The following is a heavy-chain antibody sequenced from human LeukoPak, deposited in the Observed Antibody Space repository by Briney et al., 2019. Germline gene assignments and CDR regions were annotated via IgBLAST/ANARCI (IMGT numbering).Heavy chain of an antibody. CDR2: INPNSGDT. D-gene: IGHD3-22*01. CDR1: GYTFTGYY. CDR3: ATRSEDYYDSSGYYIFDY. Sequence: ASVKVSCKASGYTFTGYYMHWVRQAPGQGLEWMGWINPNSGDTNYAQKFQGRVTITTDESTSTAYMELSSLRSEDTAVYYCATRSEDYYDSSGYYIFDYWGQGTLVTVSS. J-gene: IGHJ4*02. V-gene: IGHV1-2*02.